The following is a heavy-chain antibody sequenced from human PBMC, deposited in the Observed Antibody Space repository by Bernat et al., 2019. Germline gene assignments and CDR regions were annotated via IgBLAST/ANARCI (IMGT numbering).Heavy chain of an antibody. V-gene: IGHV3-33*01. Sequence: QVQLVESGGGVVQPGRSLRLSCAASGFTFSSYGMHWVRQAPGKGLEWVAVIWYDGSNKYYADSVKGRFTISRDNSKNTLYLQMNSLRAEDTAVYYCAREALLWFRANGWFDPWAREPWSPSPQ. CDR3: AREALLWFRANGWFDP. D-gene: IGHD3-10*01. CDR2: IWYDGSNK. CDR1: GFTFSSYG. J-gene: IGHJ5*02.